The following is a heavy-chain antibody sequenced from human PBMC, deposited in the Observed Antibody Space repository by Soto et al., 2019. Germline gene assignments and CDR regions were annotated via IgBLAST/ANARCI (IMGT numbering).Heavy chain of an antibody. D-gene: IGHD3-9*01. CDR3: VRDEAHYDILTGSSLGRAFDI. J-gene: IGHJ3*02. CDR2: IYHTGRT. V-gene: IGHV4-4*02. Sequence: QVPLQESGPGLVKPSGTLSLTCVITNASISSSNWWSWVRQPPGKGLEWIGEIYHTGRTNYNPSLRSRVTMSIDKSNNRFSLRLSSLTAADTAVYYCVRDEAHYDILTGSSLGRAFDIWGQGTMVTVSS. CDR1: NASISSSNW.